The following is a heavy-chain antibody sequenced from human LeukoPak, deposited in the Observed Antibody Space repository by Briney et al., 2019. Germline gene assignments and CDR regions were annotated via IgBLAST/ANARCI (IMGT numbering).Heavy chain of an antibody. CDR1: GFPFSGYW. Sequence: PGGSLRLSCAASGFPFSGYWMDWVRQAPGKGMEWVANIKEDGSQQYYADSVKGRFTISRDNAKNSLYLQMNCLRVEDTAIYYCSRSLDYLGQGALVTVSS. CDR3: SRSLDY. V-gene: IGHV3-7*01. J-gene: IGHJ4*02. CDR2: IKEDGSQQ.